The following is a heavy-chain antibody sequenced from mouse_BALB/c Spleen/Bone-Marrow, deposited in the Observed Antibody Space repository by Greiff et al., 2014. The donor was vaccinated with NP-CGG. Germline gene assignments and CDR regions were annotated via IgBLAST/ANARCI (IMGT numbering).Heavy chain of an antibody. D-gene: IGHD1-1*01. CDR3: ARAFYYGSTYEGFVY. J-gene: IGHJ3*01. CDR1: GFSLTGYG. V-gene: IGHV2-6-7*01. Sequence: QVQLKDSGPGLVAPSQSLSITCTVSGFSLTGYGVNWVRQPPGKGPEWLGMIWGDGSTDYNSTLKSRLSISKDNSKSQVFLKMNSLQTDDTARYYCARAFYYGSTYEGFVYWGQGTLVTVSA. CDR2: IWGDGST.